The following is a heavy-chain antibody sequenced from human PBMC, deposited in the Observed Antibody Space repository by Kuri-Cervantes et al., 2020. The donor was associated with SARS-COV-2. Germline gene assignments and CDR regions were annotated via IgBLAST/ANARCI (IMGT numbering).Heavy chain of an antibody. V-gene: IGHV3-30*04. CDR3: AREELRFLEWLLFVGDYYYYGMDV. D-gene: IGHD3-3*01. CDR2: ISYDGSNK. Sequence: GGSLRLSCAASGFTFDDYAMHWVRQAPGKGLEWVAVISYDGSNKYYADSVKGRFTISRDNSKNTLYLQMNSLRAEDTAVYYCAREELRFLEWLLFVGDYYYYGMDVWGQGTTVTVSS. J-gene: IGHJ6*02. CDR1: GFTFDDYA.